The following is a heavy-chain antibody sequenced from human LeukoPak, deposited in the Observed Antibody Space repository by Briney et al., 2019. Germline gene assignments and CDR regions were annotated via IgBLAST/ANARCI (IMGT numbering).Heavy chain of an antibody. CDR3: ARPMIRDVVVPAATWFDP. CDR2: ISAYNGNT. Sequence: GASVKVSCKASGYTFTSYGISWVRQAPGQGLEWMGWISAYNGNTNYAQKLQGRVTMTTDTSTSTAYMELRSLRSDDTAVYYCARPMIRDVVVPAATWFDPWGQGTPVTVSS. CDR1: GYTFTSYG. V-gene: IGHV1-18*01. J-gene: IGHJ5*02. D-gene: IGHD2-2*01.